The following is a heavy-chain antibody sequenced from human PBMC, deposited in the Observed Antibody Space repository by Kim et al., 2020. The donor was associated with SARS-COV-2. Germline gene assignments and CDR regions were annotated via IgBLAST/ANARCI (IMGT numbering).Heavy chain of an antibody. J-gene: IGHJ6*02. CDR1: GGSISSGGYY. Sequence: SETLSLTCTVSGGSISSGGYYWSWIRQHPGKGLEWIGYIYYSGSTYYNPSLKSRVTISVDTSKNQFSLKLSSVTAADTAVYYCARGPSPLIVVANYGMDVWGQGTTVTVSS. CDR2: IYYSGST. V-gene: IGHV4-31*03. D-gene: IGHD3-22*01. CDR3: ARGPSPLIVVANYGMDV.